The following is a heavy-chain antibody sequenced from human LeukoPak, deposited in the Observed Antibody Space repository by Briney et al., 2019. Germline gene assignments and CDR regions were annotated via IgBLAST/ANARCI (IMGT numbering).Heavy chain of an antibody. CDR3: VRDPEALDY. J-gene: IGHJ4*02. Sequence: GGSLGLSCVASVLTFSSYSMNGGREARGRGREGGSYNSRGRPTMHYADSVKGRFTIYRDNAKNSLYLQMNSVRDEDTAVYYCVRDPEALDYWGQGTLVTVSS. CDR1: VLTFSSYS. V-gene: IGHV3-48*02. CDR2: NSRGRPTM.